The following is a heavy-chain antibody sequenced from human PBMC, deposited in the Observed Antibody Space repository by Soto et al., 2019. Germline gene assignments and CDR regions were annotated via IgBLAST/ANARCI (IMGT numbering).Heavy chain of an antibody. J-gene: IGHJ4*02. CDR2: IYYSGST. CDR3: ARGAPYYYDSSGYYYRSRPFSAFDY. CDR1: GGSISSYY. V-gene: IGHV4-59*01. Sequence: SETLSLTCTVSGGSISSYYWSWIRQPPGKGLEWIGYIYYSGSTNYNPSLKSRVTTSVDTSKNQFSLKLSSVTAADTAVYYCARGAPYYYDSSGYYYRSRPFSAFDYWGQGTLVTVSS. D-gene: IGHD3-22*01.